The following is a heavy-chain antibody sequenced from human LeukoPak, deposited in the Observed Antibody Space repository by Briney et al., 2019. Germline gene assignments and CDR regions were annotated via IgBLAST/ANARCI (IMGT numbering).Heavy chain of an antibody. V-gene: IGHV3-66*01. J-gene: IGHJ3*02. CDR1: GFTVSGNY. D-gene: IGHD3-3*01. CDR3: ARVFWEKDGFIGAFDI. CDR2: IYSGDST. Sequence: GGSLRLSCAASGFTVSGNYMSWVRQAPGKGLEWVSIIYSGDSTYYADSVKGRFTISRDNSKNTLYPQMNSLRAEDTAVYYCARVFWEKDGFIGAFDIWGQGTMVTVSS.